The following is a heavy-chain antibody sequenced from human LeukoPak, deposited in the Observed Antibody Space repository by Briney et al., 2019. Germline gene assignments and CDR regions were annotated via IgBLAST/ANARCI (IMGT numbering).Heavy chain of an antibody. V-gene: IGHV3-23*01. D-gene: IGHD1-26*01. CDR3: AKGLNSGSYWVPSDY. CDR1: GFTFSSYA. Sequence: SGGALRLSCAASGFTFSSYAMSWVRQAPGKGLEWVSAISGSGGSTYYADSVKGRFTISRDNSKNTLYLQMNSLRAEDTAVYYCAKGLNSGSYWVPSDYCGQGTLVTVSS. CDR2: ISGSGGST. J-gene: IGHJ4*02.